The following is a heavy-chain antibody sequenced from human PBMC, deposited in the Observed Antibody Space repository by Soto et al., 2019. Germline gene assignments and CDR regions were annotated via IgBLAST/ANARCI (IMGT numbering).Heavy chain of an antibody. CDR1: GYTFTNYY. CDR3: ACFFSGVFGVDTDDY. V-gene: IGHV1-46*01. D-gene: IGHD3-3*01. CDR2: INPRGGRT. J-gene: IGHJ4*02. Sequence: ASVKVSCKASGYTFTNYYMHWVRQAPGQGLEWMGMINPRGGRTTYPQKFQGRVTMTTDTSTSTVYMELSSLRSEDTAVYYCACFFSGVFGVDTDDYWGQGTLVPVSA.